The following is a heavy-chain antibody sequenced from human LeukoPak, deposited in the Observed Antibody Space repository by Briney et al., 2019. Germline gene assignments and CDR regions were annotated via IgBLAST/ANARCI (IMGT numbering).Heavy chain of an antibody. Sequence: SVKVSCKASGGTFSSYAISWVRQAPGQGLEWMGRIIPILGIANYAQKFQGSVTITADKSTSTAYMELSSLRSEDTAVYYCARGAAAGTPDYWGQGTLVTVSS. CDR2: IIPILGIA. CDR3: ARGAAAGTPDY. J-gene: IGHJ4*02. CDR1: GGTFSSYA. D-gene: IGHD6-13*01. V-gene: IGHV1-69*04.